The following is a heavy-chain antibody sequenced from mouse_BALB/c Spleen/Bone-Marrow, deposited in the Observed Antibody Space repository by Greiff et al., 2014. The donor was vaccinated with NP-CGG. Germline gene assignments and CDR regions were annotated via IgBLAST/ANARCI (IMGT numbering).Heavy chain of an antibody. J-gene: IGHJ2*01. CDR1: GYTFTSYW. CDR3: ARNFPFDY. Sequence: VQLQQSGAELARPGASVRLSCKASGYTFTSYWMQWVKQRPGQGPEWIGAIYPGDGDTGYTQKFKGKATLTADKSSTTAYMQLSSLTSEDSAVYYCARNFPFDYWGQGTTLTVSS. V-gene: IGHV1-87*01. CDR2: IYPGDGDT.